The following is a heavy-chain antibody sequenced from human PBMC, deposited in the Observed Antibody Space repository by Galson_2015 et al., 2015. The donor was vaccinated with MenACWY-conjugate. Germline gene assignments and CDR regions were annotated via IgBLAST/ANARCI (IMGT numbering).Heavy chain of an antibody. CDR3: VRALNGDADY. Sequence: SLSLSCAGSGFIFSSHWMHWVRQLPGEGLIWVSRMNGDGSIIDYADSVKGRFTTSRDNAKNMVFLQMDRLRAEDTAVYYCVRALNGDADYWGQGTLVTVSS. CDR2: MNGDGSII. V-gene: IGHV3-74*01. J-gene: IGHJ4*02. CDR1: GFIFSSHW. D-gene: IGHD2-21*02.